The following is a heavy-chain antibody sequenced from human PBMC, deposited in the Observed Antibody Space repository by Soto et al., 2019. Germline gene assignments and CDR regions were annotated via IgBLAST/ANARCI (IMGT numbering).Heavy chain of an antibody. Sequence: SETLSLTCNVSGRSINSYYWSWVRQPPGKGLEWIGYIYDSGITSYNPSLKSRVTMSADTSRNQFSLKLTSVTGADTAVYYCARTYDSNGYANEFDSWGQGSLVTVSS. D-gene: IGHD3-22*01. CDR1: GRSINSYY. V-gene: IGHV4-59*01. J-gene: IGHJ4*02. CDR3: ARTYDSNGYANEFDS. CDR2: IYDSGIT.